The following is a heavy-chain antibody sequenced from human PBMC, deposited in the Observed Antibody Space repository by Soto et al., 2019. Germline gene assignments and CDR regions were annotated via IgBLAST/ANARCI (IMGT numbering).Heavy chain of an antibody. CDR1: GYSFTSYW. Sequence: PGESLKISCKGSGYSFTSYWIGWVRQMPGKGLEWMGIIYPGDSDTRYSPSFQGQVTISADKSISTAYLQWSSLKASDTAMYYWARHNGYYYYYMDVWGKGTMVTGAS. CDR2: IYPGDSDT. D-gene: IGHD2-8*01. V-gene: IGHV5-51*01. J-gene: IGHJ6*03. CDR3: ARHNGYYYYYMDV.